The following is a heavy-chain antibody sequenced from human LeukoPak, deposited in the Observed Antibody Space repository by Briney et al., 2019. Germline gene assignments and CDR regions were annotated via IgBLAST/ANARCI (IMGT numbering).Heavy chain of an antibody. CDR3: ARDHSNSRTWWFDP. J-gene: IGHJ5*02. Sequence: ASVKVSFKASGYTFSGNWIHWVRQAPGQGLEWKGIINPNDGMTSYAQRFQSRVTLTRDMSTSSVYMELSSLTSDDTAVYYCARDHSNSRTWWFDPWGQGTLVTVSS. CDR1: GYTFSGNW. CDR2: INPNDGMT. V-gene: IGHV1-46*01. D-gene: IGHD2-2*01.